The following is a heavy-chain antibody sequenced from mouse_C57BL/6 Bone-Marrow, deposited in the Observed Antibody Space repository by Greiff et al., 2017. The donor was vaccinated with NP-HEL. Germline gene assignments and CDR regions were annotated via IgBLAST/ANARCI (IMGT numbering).Heavy chain of an antibody. CDR1: GFTFSSYG. CDR3: ARPRQLRLPAWFAY. CDR2: ISSGGSYT. D-gene: IGHD3-2*02. Sequence: DVQLQESGGDLVKPGGSLKLSCAASGFTFSSYGMSWVRQTPDKRLEWVATISSGGSYTYYPDSVKGRFTISRDNAKNTLYLQMSSLKSEDTAMYYCARPRQLRLPAWFAYWGQGTLVTVSA. V-gene: IGHV5-6*01. J-gene: IGHJ3*01.